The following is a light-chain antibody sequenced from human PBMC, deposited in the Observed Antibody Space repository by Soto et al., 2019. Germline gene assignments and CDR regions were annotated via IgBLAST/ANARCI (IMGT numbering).Light chain of an antibody. CDR1: SGRSSYA. CDR2: LNSDGSH. J-gene: IGLJ1*01. Sequence: QLVLTQSPSASASLGASVKLTCTLSSGRSSYAIAWHQQQPEKGPRYLMKLNSDGSHSKGDGIPDRFSGSSSGAERYLTISSLQSEDEADYYCQTWGSGIHYVFGTGTKVTVL. V-gene: IGLV4-69*01. CDR3: QTWGSGIHYV.